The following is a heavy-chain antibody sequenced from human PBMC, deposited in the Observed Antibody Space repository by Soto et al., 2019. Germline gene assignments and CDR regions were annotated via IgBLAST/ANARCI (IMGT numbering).Heavy chain of an antibody. CDR2: INHSGST. V-gene: IGHV4-34*01. D-gene: IGHD6-13*01. CDR1: GGSFSGYY. CDR3: ARSAWAAPLGFDP. Sequence: SETLSLTCAVYGGSFSGYYWSWIRQPPGKGLEWIGEINHSGSTNYNPSLKSRVTISVETSKNQFSLKLSSVTAADTAVYYCARSAWAAPLGFDPWGQGTLVTVSS. J-gene: IGHJ5*02.